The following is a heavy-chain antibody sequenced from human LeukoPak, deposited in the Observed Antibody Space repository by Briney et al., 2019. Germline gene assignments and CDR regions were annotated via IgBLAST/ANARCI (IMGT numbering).Heavy chain of an antibody. J-gene: IGHJ6*04. V-gene: IGHV4-4*02. CDR3: ARDKVHIAVAGTYYYGMDV. D-gene: IGHD6-19*01. CDR1: GGPISSSNW. CDR2: IYHSGST. Sequence: KPSGTLSLTCAVSGGPISSSNWWSWVRQPPGKGLEWIGEIYHSGSTNYNPSLKSRVTISVDKSKNQFSLKLSSVIAADTAVYYCARDKVHIAVAGTYYYGMDVWGKGTTVTVSS.